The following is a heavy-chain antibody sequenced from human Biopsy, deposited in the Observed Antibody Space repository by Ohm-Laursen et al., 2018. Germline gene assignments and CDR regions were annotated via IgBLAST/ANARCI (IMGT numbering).Heavy chain of an antibody. V-gene: IGHV4-34*01. J-gene: IGHJ4*02. D-gene: IGHD1-26*01. CDR2: INHRGRS. CDR1: GESFSDYY. CDR3: AREGGGLLPIRLTDF. Sequence: GTLSLTCAVSGESFSDYYWSWIRQSPGKGLEWIGEINHRGRSSYSPSLQSRVTISVDASKNQFSLNVKSVTAADTAVYFCAREGGGLLPIRLTDFWGPGMMVTVSS.